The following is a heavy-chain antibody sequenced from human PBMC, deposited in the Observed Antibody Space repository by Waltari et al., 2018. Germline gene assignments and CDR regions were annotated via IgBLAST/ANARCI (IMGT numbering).Heavy chain of an antibody. CDR1: GYTITELS. D-gene: IGHD6-19*01. CDR3: ATGYSSGWNLDY. J-gene: IGHJ4*02. Sequence: QVQLVQSGAEVKKPGASVKVSCKVSGYTITELSMHGVRQAPGKGLELMGGFDPEDGETIYAQKFQVRVTMTEDTSTDTAYMELSSLRSEDTAVYYCATGYSSGWNLDYWGQGTLVTVSS. V-gene: IGHV1-24*01. CDR2: FDPEDGET.